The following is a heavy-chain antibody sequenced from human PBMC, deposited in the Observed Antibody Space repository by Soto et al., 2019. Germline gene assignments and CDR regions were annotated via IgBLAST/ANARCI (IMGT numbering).Heavy chain of an antibody. Sequence: SQTLSLTCAISGDSVSSNSAAWNWIRQSPLRGLEWLGRTYHGSKWYNDYAVSVKSRITINPDTSKNQFSLQLYSVTPEDTAIYYCARDRSPGSSSWYDYWGQGTLVTVSS. D-gene: IGHD6-13*01. CDR3: ARDRSPGSSSWYDY. V-gene: IGHV6-1*01. CDR2: TYHGSKWYN. J-gene: IGHJ4*02. CDR1: GDSVSSNSAA.